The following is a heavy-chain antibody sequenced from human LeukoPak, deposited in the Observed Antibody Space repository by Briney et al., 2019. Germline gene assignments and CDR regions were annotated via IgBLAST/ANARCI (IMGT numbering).Heavy chain of an antibody. Sequence: SVKVSCKASGGTFSRDAISWIRQAPRQGLEWMGGIIPIHSTASYAQKFQDRVTITADESTNTVYMKLSSLGSDDTVVYYCARGSVQTTNWFDPWGQGTPVTVSS. CDR2: IIPIHSTA. J-gene: IGHJ5*02. D-gene: IGHD1-1*01. CDR1: GGTFSRDA. CDR3: ARGSVQTTNWFDP. V-gene: IGHV1-69*13.